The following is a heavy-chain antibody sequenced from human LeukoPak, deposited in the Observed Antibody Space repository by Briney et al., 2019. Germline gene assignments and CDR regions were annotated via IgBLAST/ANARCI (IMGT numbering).Heavy chain of an antibody. CDR2: ISSSSYI. V-gene: IGHV3-21*01. J-gene: IGHJ3*02. D-gene: IGHD2-15*01. Sequence: GGSLRLSCAASGFTFSSYSMNWVRQAPGKGLEWVSSISSSSYIYYADSVKGRFTISRDNAKNLLYLQMNSPRAEDTAVYYCARVSGVSPGGAFDIWGQGTMVTVSS. CDR3: ARVSGVSPGGAFDI. CDR1: GFTFSSYS.